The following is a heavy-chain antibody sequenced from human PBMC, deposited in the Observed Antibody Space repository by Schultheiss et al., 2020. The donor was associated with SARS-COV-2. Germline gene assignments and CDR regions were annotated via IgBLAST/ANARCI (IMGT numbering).Heavy chain of an antibody. J-gene: IGHJ4*02. Sequence: SETLSLTCAVYGWSFSSYYWSWIRQPPGKGLEWIGEINHSGSTNYNPSLKSRVTISVDTSKNQFSLKLSSVTAADTAVYYCARLSGLASYFDYWGQGTLVTVSS. CDR1: GWSFSSYY. D-gene: IGHD6-19*01. V-gene: IGHV4-34*01. CDR2: INHSGST. CDR3: ARLSGLASYFDY.